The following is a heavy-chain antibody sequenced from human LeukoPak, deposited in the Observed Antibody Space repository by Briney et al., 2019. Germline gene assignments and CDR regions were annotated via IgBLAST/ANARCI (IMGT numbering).Heavy chain of an antibody. CDR3: ARAGGYSSSWYRGAFDI. CDR1: GYTLTELS. D-gene: IGHD6-13*01. CDR2: FDPEDGET. V-gene: IGHV1-24*01. J-gene: IGHJ3*02. Sequence: ASVKVSCKVSGYTLTELSMHWVRQAPGKGLEWMGGFDPEDGETIYAQKFQGRVTMTEDTSTDTAYMELSSLRSEDMAVYYCARAGGYSSSWYRGAFDIWGQGTMVTVSS.